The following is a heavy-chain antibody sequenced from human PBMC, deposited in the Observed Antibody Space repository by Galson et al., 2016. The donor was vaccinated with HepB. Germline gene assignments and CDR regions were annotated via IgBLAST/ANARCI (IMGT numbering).Heavy chain of an antibody. CDR1: GFAFSSYA. V-gene: IGHV3-23*01. Sequence: SLRLSCAASGFAFSSYAMSWVRQAPGKGLEWVSDISDSGSTTYYTDSVKGRFTISRDNSRNTLHLQMHSLTAEYTAIYYCANLRGGYSGPRYYDYYNGMDVWGQGTTVTVSS. J-gene: IGHJ6*02. D-gene: IGHD5-12*01. CDR2: ISDSGSTT. CDR3: ANLRGGYSGPRYYDYYNGMDV.